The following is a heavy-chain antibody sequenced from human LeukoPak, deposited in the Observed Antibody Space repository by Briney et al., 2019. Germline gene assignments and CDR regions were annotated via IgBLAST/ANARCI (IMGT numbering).Heavy chain of an antibody. J-gene: IGHJ5*02. CDR2: IDSSSSYI. Sequence: PGGSLRLSCAASGFTFSTYSMQWVRQAPGKGLEWVSAIDSSSSYIYYADSVKGRFTISRDNAKNSLYLQMNSLRAEDTAVYYCARDQEGSWFDPWGQGTLVTVSS. CDR1: GFTFSTYS. CDR3: ARDQEGSWFDP. V-gene: IGHV3-21*01.